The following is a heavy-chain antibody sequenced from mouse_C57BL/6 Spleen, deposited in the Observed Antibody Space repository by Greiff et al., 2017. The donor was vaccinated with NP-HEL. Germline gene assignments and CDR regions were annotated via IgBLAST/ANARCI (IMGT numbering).Heavy chain of an antibody. CDR1: GYTFTSYW. J-gene: IGHJ2*01. CDR2: IDPSDSVT. CDR3: AREGFYYFDY. Sequence: QVQLQQPGAELVRPGSSVKLSCKASGYTFTSYWMHWVKQRPIQGLEWIGNIDPSDSVTHYNQKFKDKATLTVDKSSSTAYMQLSSLTSEDSAVYYCAREGFYYFDYWGQGTTLTVSS. V-gene: IGHV1-52*01.